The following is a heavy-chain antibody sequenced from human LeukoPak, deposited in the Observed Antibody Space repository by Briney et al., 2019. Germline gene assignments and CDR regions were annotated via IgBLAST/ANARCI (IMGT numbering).Heavy chain of an antibody. D-gene: IGHD2-2*01. CDR1: GGSISSSSYY. J-gene: IGHJ5*02. CDR3: ARRDIVVVPAAPGSWFDP. V-gene: IGHV4-39*01. Sequence: SETLSLTCTVSGGSISSSSYYWGWIRQPPGKGREWIGSIYYSGSTYYNPSLKSRVTISVDTSKNQFSLKLSSVTAADTAVYYCARRDIVVVPAAPGSWFDPWGQGTLVTVSS. CDR2: IYYSGST.